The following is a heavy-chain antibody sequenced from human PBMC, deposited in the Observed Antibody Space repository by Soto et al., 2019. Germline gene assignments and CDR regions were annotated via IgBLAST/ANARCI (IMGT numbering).Heavy chain of an antibody. CDR2: IKEDGIDK. V-gene: IGHV3-7*05. CDR1: GFTFNRHW. Sequence: EVQLVESGGDLVQPGGSLRLSCAASGFTFNRHWMTWVRQAPGKGLEWVANIKEDGIDKYYVDSVRGRFTISRDNAKNSLYLQMDSLRAEDTAVYYCARRLGNCPSGFCRSLDYWGQGTLVTVSS. CDR3: ARRLGNCPSGFCRSLDY. J-gene: IGHJ4*02. D-gene: IGHD2-8*01.